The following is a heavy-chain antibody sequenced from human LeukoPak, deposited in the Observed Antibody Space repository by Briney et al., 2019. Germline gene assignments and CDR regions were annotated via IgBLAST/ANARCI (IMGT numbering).Heavy chain of an antibody. CDR3: ARAVEGHWYFDL. CDR2: IYYSGNS. J-gene: IGHJ2*01. Sequence: SETLSLTCTVSGGSISSSSYYWGWIRQPPGKGLEWIGSIYYSGNSYYNTSLKSRVTISIDTSKNQFSLKLSSVTAADTAVYYCARAVEGHWYFDLWGRGTLVTVSS. CDR1: GGSISSSSYY. V-gene: IGHV4-39*07.